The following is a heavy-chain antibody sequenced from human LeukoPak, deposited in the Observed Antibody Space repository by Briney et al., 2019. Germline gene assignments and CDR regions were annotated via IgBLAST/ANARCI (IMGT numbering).Heavy chain of an antibody. V-gene: IGHV3-33*01. CDR1: GFTFSSYG. Sequence: GGSLRLSCAASGFTFSSYGMHWVRHAPGKGLEWVAVIWYDGSNKYYADSVKGRFTISRDNSKNTLYLQMNSLRAEDTAVYYCGREGTSSWYYFDYWGRGTLVNVSS. CDR3: GREGTSSWYYFDY. J-gene: IGHJ4*02. D-gene: IGHD6-13*01. CDR2: IWYDGSNK.